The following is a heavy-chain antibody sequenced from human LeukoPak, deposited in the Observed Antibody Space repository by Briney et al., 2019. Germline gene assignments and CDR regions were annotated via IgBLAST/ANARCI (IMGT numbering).Heavy chain of an antibody. CDR2: INIYGSST. V-gene: IGHV3-74*01. D-gene: IGHD6-19*01. Sequence: GGSLRLSCAASGFTFSSYWMHWVRQAPGKGLVLVTRINIYGSSTTYADSVKGRFTISRDNAKNSLYLQMNSLRAEDTALYHCARLPHPGVAVAGPHYMDVWGKGTTVTISS. CDR3: ARLPHPGVAVAGPHYMDV. J-gene: IGHJ6*03. CDR1: GFTFSSYW.